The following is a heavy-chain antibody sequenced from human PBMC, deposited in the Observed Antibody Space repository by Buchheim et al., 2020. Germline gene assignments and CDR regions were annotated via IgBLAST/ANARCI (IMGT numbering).Heavy chain of an antibody. Sequence: EVQLVESGGGLVQPGGSLRLSCAASGFTFSSYEMNWVRQAPGKGLEWVSYISSSATTIFYADSVEGRFTISRDSAKNSLYLPMNSLRAEDTAVYYCARFEGGDYFDYWGQGTL. CDR3: ARFEGGDYFDY. CDR1: GFTFSSYE. CDR2: ISSSATTI. V-gene: IGHV3-48*03. D-gene: IGHD3-16*01. J-gene: IGHJ4*02.